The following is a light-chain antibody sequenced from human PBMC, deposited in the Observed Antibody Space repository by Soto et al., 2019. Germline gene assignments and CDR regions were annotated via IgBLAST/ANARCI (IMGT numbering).Light chain of an antibody. CDR1: QDISSY. CDR3: QQFSRYPLT. CDR2: DAS. V-gene: IGKV1-9*01. Sequence: DIQLSQSPSLLSASVGDRVTITCRASQDISSYLAWYQQKPGRAPELLIYDASSRATGIPDRFSGGGSGTAGTITISRLEPEDCAVYYCQQFSRYPLTFGGGTKVDNK. J-gene: IGKJ4*01.